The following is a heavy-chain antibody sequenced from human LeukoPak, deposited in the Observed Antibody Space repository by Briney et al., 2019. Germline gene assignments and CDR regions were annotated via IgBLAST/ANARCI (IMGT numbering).Heavy chain of an antibody. D-gene: IGHD2-2*01. CDR1: GFTVSSNY. J-gene: IGHJ4*02. CDR2: IYSGGRI. CDR3: ARGPYDIVEVPAAIAFDY. V-gene: IGHV3-66*02. Sequence: GGSLRLSCAASGFTVSSNYMSWVRQAPGKGLEWVSVIYSGGRIYYADSVKGRFTISRGNSKNTLYLQMNSLRAEDTAVYYCARGPYDIVEVPAAIAFDYWGQGTLVTVSS.